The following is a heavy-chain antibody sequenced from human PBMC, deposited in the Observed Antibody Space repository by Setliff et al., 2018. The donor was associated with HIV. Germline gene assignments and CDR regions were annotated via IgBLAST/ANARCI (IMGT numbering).Heavy chain of an antibody. Sequence: SETLSLTCTVSGGSISSGSYYWTWIRQPAGKGLEWTGHIYTTGSTNYNPSLKSRVTMSVDTSKNQLSLKLSSLTAADTAVYYCARDRPPSTVDMLGAFDRWGQGTMVTVSS. CDR1: GGSISSGSYY. CDR3: ARDRPPSTVDMLGAFDR. V-gene: IGHV4-61*09. CDR2: IYTTGST. J-gene: IGHJ3*02. D-gene: IGHD4-17*01.